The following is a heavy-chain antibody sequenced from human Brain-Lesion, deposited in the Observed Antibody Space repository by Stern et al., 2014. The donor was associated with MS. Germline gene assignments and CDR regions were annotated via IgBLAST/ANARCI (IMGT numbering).Heavy chain of an antibody. V-gene: IGHV3-7*01. CDR2: IKEDGTEK. J-gene: IGHJ6*02. CDR3: ARVYNTIYGIVTQRGSGMDV. D-gene: IGHD3-3*01. CDR1: GFTFGNYW. Sequence: EVQLVQSGGGLVQPGGSLTISCTAAGFTFGNYWMTWVRQAPGKGLEWGANIKEDGTEKNYVDSVKGRFTISRDNARNSLYLQMNSLRVEDTPLYYCARVYNTIYGIVTQRGSGMDVWGQGTTVIVSS.